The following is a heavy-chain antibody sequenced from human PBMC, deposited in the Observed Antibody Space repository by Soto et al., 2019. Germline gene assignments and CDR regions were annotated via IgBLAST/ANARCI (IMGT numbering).Heavy chain of an antibody. CDR2: IYYSGST. V-gene: IGHV4-59*08. CDR1: GDFLSSYY. CDR3: ASRRSRGRALLFDP. Sequence: PSETLSLTCTVSGDFLSSYYWSWIRQSPVKGLEWIGYIYYSGSTNYNASLKSRVTISVDTSKNQFSLKLSSVTAADTAVYYCASRRSRGRALLFDPWGQGTLVTVSS. J-gene: IGHJ5*02. D-gene: IGHD1-26*01.